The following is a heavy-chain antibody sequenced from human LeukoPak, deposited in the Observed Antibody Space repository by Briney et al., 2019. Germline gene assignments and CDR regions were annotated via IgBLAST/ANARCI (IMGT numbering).Heavy chain of an antibody. CDR2: ISSSSSYI. CDR3: AKQGLVLATAGD. D-gene: IGHD4/OR15-4a*01. J-gene: IGHJ4*02. CDR1: GFTFSRYS. V-gene: IGHV3-21*01. Sequence: GGSLRLSCAASGFTFSRYSMNWVRQAPGKGLEWVSSISSSSSYIYYADSVKGRFTISRDNAKNSLYLQMNSLRAEDTAVYYCAKQGLVLATAGDWGQGTLVTVSS.